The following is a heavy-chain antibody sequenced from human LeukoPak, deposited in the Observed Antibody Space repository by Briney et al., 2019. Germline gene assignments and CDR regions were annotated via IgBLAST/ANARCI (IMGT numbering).Heavy chain of an antibody. CDR3: ARHYDDYLSFDY. J-gene: IGHJ4*02. V-gene: IGHV4-39*01. D-gene: IGHD2/OR15-2a*01. Sequence: SSETLSLTCTVSGGSSSSSSYYWGWIRQPPGKGLEWIGSIYYSGSTYYNPSLKSRVTISVDTSKNQFSLKLSSVTAADTAVYYCARHYDDYLSFDYWGQGTLVTVSS. CDR2: IYYSGST. CDR1: GGSSSSSSYY.